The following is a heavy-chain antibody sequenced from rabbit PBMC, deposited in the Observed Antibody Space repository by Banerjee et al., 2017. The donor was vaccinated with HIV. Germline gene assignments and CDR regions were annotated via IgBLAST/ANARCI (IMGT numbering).Heavy chain of an antibody. Sequence: QEQLMESGGGLVQPEGSLTLTCKASGFDFSYNAMCWVRQAPGKGPEWIACIYVDDGSTFYASWVNGRFSISKTSSTTVTLQMTSLTAADTATYFCARGVDSSGWGYNLWGQGTLVTVS. D-gene: IGHD4-1*01. V-gene: IGHV1S47*01. CDR3: ARGVDSSGWGYNL. CDR1: GFDFSYNA. CDR2: IYVDDGST. J-gene: IGHJ4*01.